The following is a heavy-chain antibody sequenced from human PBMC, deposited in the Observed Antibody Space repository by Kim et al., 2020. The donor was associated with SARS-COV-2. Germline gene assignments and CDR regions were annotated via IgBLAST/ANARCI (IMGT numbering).Heavy chain of an antibody. CDR3: VRGDPYYAMDV. CDR1: GFPISNYF. D-gene: IGHD3-16*01. CDR2: ISYDGSNK. V-gene: IGHV3-30*07. Sequence: GGSLRLSCAGSGFPISNYFLYWVRQAPGKGLEWVAVISYDGSNKKVADSVKGRFTISRDNSQNTVSLQMNSLRGNDTAVYFCVRGDPYYAMDVWGQGTTV. J-gene: IGHJ6*02.